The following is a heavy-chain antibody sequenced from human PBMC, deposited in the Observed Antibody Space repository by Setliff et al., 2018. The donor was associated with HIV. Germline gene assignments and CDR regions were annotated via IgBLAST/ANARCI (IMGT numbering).Heavy chain of an antibody. V-gene: IGHV3-21*01. CDR3: ARHGEYNYDMSFHY. D-gene: IGHD3-22*01. J-gene: IGHJ4*02. CDR1: GFNVNNEY. Sequence: GGSLRLSCAASGFNVNNEYMSWVRRAPGKGLEWVSSINIGRGDKFYADSVQGRFTISRDNAKNSLYLQMDGLRAEDTAVYFCARHGEYNYDMSFHYWGQGTLVTVSS. CDR2: INIGRGDK.